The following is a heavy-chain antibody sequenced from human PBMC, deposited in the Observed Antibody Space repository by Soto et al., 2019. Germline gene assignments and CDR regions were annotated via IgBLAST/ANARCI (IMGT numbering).Heavy chain of an antibody. CDR2: ISDDGHNK. Sequence: QVQLVESGGGVVQPGRSLSLSCAASQLTFNNYAMHWVRQAPGKGLEWVAVISDDGHNKYYADSVRGRFTVSIDNSKNTLYLHMNSLRVDDTAVYYCAKDLIVKTYVPYGMDVWGQGNTVTVSS. J-gene: IGHJ6*02. CDR1: QLTFNNYA. V-gene: IGHV3-30*18. CDR3: AKDLIVKTYVPYGMDV. D-gene: IGHD3-10*02.